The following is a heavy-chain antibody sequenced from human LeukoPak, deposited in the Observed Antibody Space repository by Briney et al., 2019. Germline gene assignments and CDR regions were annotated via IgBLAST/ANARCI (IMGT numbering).Heavy chain of an antibody. CDR2: ISSTSKYI. CDR1: GFAFSDDS. Sequence: GGSLRLSCVASGFAFSDDSMNWVRQPPGKGLEWVSSISSTSKYIYYADSVKGRFTISRDNAKNSLFLQVNNLRVDDSAVYYCAREYTAMAYDYWGQGNLVTVSS. D-gene: IGHD5-18*01. V-gene: IGHV3-21*01. CDR3: AREYTAMAYDY. J-gene: IGHJ4*02.